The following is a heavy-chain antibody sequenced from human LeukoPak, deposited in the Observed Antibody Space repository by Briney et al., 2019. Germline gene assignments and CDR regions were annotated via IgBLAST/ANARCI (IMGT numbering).Heavy chain of an antibody. D-gene: IGHD4-17*01. Sequence: GGSLRLSCAASGFIFTNYAFHWVRQAPGEGLEWVAAISYDGSKKFYADSVMGRFTLSRDNSKNTLRLQMNSLTPEDTAVYYCARDYGASWGQGTLVTVSS. CDR2: ISYDGSKK. V-gene: IGHV3-30*04. CDR1: GFIFTNYA. CDR3: ARDYGAS. J-gene: IGHJ5*02.